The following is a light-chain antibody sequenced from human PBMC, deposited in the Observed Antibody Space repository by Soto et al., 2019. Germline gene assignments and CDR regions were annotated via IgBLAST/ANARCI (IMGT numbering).Light chain of an antibody. V-gene: IGKV1-27*01. J-gene: IGKJ2*01. CDR3: QKYNSAPYT. CDR2: AAS. Sequence: DIQMTQSPSSLSASVGDRVTITCRESRSISNYLACYKQKPGKVHKLLIFAASTLQSGVPSRFSGSGSGTDFTLTISSLQPEDVATDYCQKYNSAPYTFGQGTKLEIK. CDR1: RSISNY.